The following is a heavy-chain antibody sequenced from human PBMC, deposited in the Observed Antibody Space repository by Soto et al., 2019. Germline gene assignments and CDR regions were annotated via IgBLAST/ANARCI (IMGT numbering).Heavy chain of an antibody. J-gene: IGHJ6*03. Sequence: EVQLVESGGGLVKPGGSLRLSCAASGFDFSSYSMNWVRHAPGKGLEWVSSINEDSSYIYYAHSLRGRFTTSRDNAKESLYLQRNSLRAEDTAVYYCVRDCGWYFRSGYMDVWGDGATVTVSS. CDR1: GFDFSSYS. CDR3: VRDCGWYFRSGYMDV. V-gene: IGHV3-21*02. D-gene: IGHD6-19*01. CDR2: INEDSSYI.